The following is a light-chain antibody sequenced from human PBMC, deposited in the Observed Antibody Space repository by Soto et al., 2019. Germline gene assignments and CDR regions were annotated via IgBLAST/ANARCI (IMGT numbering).Light chain of an antibody. CDR1: QSVSSSY. CDR2: GAS. J-gene: IGKJ1*01. Sequence: EIVLTQSPGTLSLSQGQRATLSCRASQSVSSSYLAWYQQKPGQAPRLLISGASSRATGIPDRFSGSGSATDFTLTISRLEPEDFALYYCQQYGGSPITFGQGTKVDIK. V-gene: IGKV3-20*01. CDR3: QQYGGSPIT.